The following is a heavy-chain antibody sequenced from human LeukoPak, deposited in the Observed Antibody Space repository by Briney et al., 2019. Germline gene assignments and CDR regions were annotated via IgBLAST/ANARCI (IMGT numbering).Heavy chain of an antibody. D-gene: IGHD3-10*01. CDR2: INPNNGGT. V-gene: IGHV1-2*02. CDR1: GYRFTDYY. CDR3: ARDNYGSGSYYKY. Sequence: ASVKVSCKASGYRFTDYYMHWVRQAPGQGLDWVGWINPNNGGTNYAQKLQGRVTMTRDTSISTAYMELRRLISDDTAVYYCARDNYGSGSYYKYWGQGTLVTVSS. J-gene: IGHJ4*02.